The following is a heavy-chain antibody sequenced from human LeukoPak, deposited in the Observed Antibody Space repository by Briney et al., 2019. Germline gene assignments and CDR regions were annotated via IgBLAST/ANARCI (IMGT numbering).Heavy chain of an antibody. CDR1: GYSFTSYW. J-gene: IGHJ6*02. CDR3: ARHRRATVNHYYYGMDV. Sequence: GESLKISCKGSGYSFTSYWIGWVRQMPGKGLEWMGIIYPGDSDTRYSPSFQGQVTISADKSISTAYLRWSSLKASDTAMYYCARHRRATVNHYYYGMDVWGQGTTVTVPS. CDR2: IYPGDSDT. V-gene: IGHV5-51*01. D-gene: IGHD4-17*01.